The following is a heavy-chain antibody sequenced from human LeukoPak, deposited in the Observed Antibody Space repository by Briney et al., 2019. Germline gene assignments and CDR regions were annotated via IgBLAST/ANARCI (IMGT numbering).Heavy chain of an antibody. D-gene: IGHD3-22*01. J-gene: IGHJ4*02. CDR2: ISYDGSNK. V-gene: IGHV3-30-3*01. CDR3: ARGGTYYYDSSGYDSDY. Sequence: GRSLRLSCAASGLTFSSYAMHWVRQAPGKGLEWVAVISYDGSNKYYADSVKGRFTISRDNSKNTLYLQMNSLRAEDTAVYYCARGGTYYYDSSGYDSDYWGQGTLVTVSS. CDR1: GLTFSSYA.